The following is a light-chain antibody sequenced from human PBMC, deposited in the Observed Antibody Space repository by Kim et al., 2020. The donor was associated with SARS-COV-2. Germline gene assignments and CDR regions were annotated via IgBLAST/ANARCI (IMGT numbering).Light chain of an antibody. Sequence: SETVGSKVTITCRASQGITNWLAWYQQKPGKAPKLLIHKASSLESGAPLRFSGSGSETEFTLTISSLQADDFATYYCQQYITYPYTFGQGTKLEI. CDR3: QQYITYPYT. V-gene: IGKV1-5*03. CDR1: QGITNW. J-gene: IGKJ2*01. CDR2: KAS.